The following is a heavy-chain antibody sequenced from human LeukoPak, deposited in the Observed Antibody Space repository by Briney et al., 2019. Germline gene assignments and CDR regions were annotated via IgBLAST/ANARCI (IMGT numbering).Heavy chain of an antibody. CDR3: ARGRSSSKQQADY. CDR2: IIPIFGTA. Sequence: SVKVSCKASGGTFSSYAISWVRQAPGQGLEWMGRIIPIFGTANYAQKFQGRVTITTDESTSTAYMELRSLRSDDTAVYYCARGRSSSKQQADYWGQGTLVTVSS. V-gene: IGHV1-69*05. J-gene: IGHJ4*02. CDR1: GGTFSSYA. D-gene: IGHD6-13*01.